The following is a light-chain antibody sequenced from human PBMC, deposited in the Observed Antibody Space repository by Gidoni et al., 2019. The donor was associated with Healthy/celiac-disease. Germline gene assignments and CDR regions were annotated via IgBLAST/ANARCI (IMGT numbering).Light chain of an antibody. Sequence: SSELTQDLAVSVALGQTVRITCQGDSLRSYYASWYQQKPGQAPVLVIYGKNNRPSGIPDRFSGSSSGNPASLTITGAQAEDEADYYCNSRDSSGNHLVFGGGTKLTVL. J-gene: IGLJ3*02. CDR3: NSRDSSGNHLV. CDR2: GKN. V-gene: IGLV3-19*01. CDR1: SLRSYY.